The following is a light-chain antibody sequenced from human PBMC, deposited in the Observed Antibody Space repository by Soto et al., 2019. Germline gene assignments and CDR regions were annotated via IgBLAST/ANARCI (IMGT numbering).Light chain of an antibody. CDR3: CSHAGGNTYV. CDR2: EVS. J-gene: IGLJ1*01. V-gene: IGLV2-8*01. Sequence: QSVLTQPPSASGSLGQSVTISCTGTSDDVGGYNYVSWYQQHPGKAPKIMIYEVSKRPSGVPDRFSGSKSGNTASLTVSGLQAEDEAAYYCCSHAGGNTYVFGTGTKLTVL. CDR1: SDDVGGYNY.